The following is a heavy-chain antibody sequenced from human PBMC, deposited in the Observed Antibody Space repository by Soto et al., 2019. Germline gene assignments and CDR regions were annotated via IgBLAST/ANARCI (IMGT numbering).Heavy chain of an antibody. J-gene: IGHJ5*02. CDR1: GYTFTNYG. D-gene: IGHD3-10*01. Sequence: ASVKVSCKASGYTFTNYGISWGRQAPGLGLEWMGWINVYNGNTKYAQKVQGRVTMTTDTSTSTAYMELRSLRSDDTAVYYCARGVGSGSDYNQYDWFDPWGQGTLVTVS. V-gene: IGHV1-18*01. CDR3: ARGVGSGSDYNQYDWFDP. CDR2: INVYNGNT.